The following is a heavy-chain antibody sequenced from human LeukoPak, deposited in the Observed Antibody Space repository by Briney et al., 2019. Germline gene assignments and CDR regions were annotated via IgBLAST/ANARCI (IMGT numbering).Heavy chain of an antibody. V-gene: IGHV4-61*01. CDR1: GGSVKSPTSY. CDR2: IYYSGST. Sequence: SETLSLTCTVSGGSVKSPTSYWSWIRQPPGKGLEWIGYIYYSGSTNYNPSLKSRVTISVDTSKNQFSLKLSSVTAADTAVYYCARARRYCSSTSCPNWFDPWGQGTLVTVSS. J-gene: IGHJ5*02. CDR3: ARARRYCSSTSCPNWFDP. D-gene: IGHD2-2*01.